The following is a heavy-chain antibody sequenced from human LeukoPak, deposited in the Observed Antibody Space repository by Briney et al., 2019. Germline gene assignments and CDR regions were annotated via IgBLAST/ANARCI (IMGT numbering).Heavy chain of an antibody. J-gene: IGHJ4*02. D-gene: IGHD3-10*01. CDR3: ARALISMVRGISDHFDY. Sequence: TGGSLRLSCAVSGFTFSSYSMNWVRQAPGKGLEWVSSISSGSRYIYYADSVKGRFSISRDNAKNSLYLQMNSLRAEDTAVYYCARALISMVRGISDHFDYWGQGTLVTVSS. CDR2: ISSGSRYI. V-gene: IGHV3-21*01. CDR1: GFTFSSYS.